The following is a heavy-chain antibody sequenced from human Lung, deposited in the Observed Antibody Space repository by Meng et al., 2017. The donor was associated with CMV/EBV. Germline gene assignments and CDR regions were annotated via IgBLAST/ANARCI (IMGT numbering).Heavy chain of an antibody. CDR1: GYTFTSYD. V-gene: IGHV1-8*03. Sequence: ASXXVSXKASGYTFTSYDINWVRQATGQGLEWMGWMNPNSGNTGYAQKFQGRVTITRNTSISTAYMELSSLRSEETAVYYCARVYTCRDDFWRNCYYYGMDVXGQGXTVTVSS. CDR3: ARVYTCRDDFWRNCYYYGMDV. J-gene: IGHJ6*02. CDR2: MNPNSGNT. D-gene: IGHD3-3*01.